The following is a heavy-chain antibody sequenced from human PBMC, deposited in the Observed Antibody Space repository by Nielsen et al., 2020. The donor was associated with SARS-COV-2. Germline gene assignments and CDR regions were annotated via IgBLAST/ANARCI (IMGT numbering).Heavy chain of an antibody. D-gene: IGHD5-18*01. CDR3: ARVGDTAMAYTDYYYNGMDV. Sequence: GESLKISCKASGYTFTSYGISWVRQAPGQGLEWMGWISAYNGNTNYAQKLQGRVTMTTDTSTSTAYMELRSLRSDDTAVYYCARVGDTAMAYTDYYYNGMDVWGQGTTVTVSS. CDR2: ISAYNGNT. V-gene: IGHV1-18*04. CDR1: GYTFTSYG. J-gene: IGHJ6*02.